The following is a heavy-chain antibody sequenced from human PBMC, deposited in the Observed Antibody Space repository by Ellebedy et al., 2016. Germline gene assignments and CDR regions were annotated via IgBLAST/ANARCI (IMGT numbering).Heavy chain of an antibody. CDR1: GFTFTSSA. V-gene: IGHV1-58*02. CDR2: IVVGSGNT. J-gene: IGHJ3*02. Sequence: SVKVSCKASGFTFTSSAMQWVRQARGQRLEWIGWIVVGSGNTNYAQKFQERVTITRDMSTSTAYMELSSLGSEDTAVYYCAAEGNYYDGAFDIWGQGTMVTVSS. D-gene: IGHD3-22*01. CDR3: AAEGNYYDGAFDI.